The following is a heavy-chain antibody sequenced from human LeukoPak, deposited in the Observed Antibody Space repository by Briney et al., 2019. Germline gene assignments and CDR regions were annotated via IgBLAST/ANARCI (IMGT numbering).Heavy chain of an antibody. V-gene: IGHV3-33*01. CDR2: IWYDGSNK. D-gene: IGHD2-21*02. CDR3: ARSHIVVVTAKKPSYYFDN. CDR1: GFTFSSYG. J-gene: IGHJ4*02. Sequence: PGRSLRLSCAASGFTFSSYGMHWVRQAPGKGLEWVAVIWYDGSNKYYADSVKGRFTISRDNSKNTLYLQMNSLRAEDTAVYYCARSHIVVVTAKKPSYYFDNWGQGTLVTVSS.